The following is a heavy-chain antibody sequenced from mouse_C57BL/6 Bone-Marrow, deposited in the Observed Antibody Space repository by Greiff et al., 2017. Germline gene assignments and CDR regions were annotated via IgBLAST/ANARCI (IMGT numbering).Heavy chain of an antibody. V-gene: IGHV3-6*01. Sequence: VKLLESGPGLVKPSQSLSLTCSVTGYSITSGYYWNWIRQFPGNKLEWMGYISYDGSNNYNPSLKNRISTTRDTAKNQFFLKLNSVTTEVTATYYGARGGGTNYWGQGTTLTVSS. CDR2: ISYDGSN. J-gene: IGHJ2*01. D-gene: IGHD4-1*01. CDR3: ARGGGTNY. CDR1: GYSITSGYY.